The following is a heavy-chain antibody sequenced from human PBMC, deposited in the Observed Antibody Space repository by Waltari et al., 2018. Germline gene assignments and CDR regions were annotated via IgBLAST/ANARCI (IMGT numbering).Heavy chain of an antibody. D-gene: IGHD1-26*01. Sequence: QVQLVESGGGVVQPGRSLRLSCAASGFTFSSYGMNWVPQAPGKGLEWVAVIWYDGSNKYYADSVKGRFTISRDNSKNTLYLQMNSLRAEDTAMYYCAKEGSGSYFDYWGQGTLVTVSS. V-gene: IGHV3-30*18. J-gene: IGHJ4*02. CDR1: GFTFSSYG. CDR2: IWYDGSNK. CDR3: AKEGSGSYFDY.